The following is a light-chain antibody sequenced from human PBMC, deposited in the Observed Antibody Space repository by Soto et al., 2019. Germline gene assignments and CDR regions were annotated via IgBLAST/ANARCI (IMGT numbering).Light chain of an antibody. CDR1: QMVSSY. CDR2: DAS. CDR3: QQRSNWLIT. J-gene: IGKJ5*01. V-gene: IGKV3-11*01. Sequence: EKILKHSPATLSLTKRERATPSCRASQMVSSYLAWYQQKPGQAPRLLIYDASNRATGIPARFSGSGSGTDFTLTISSLEPEDFAAYYCQQRSNWLITFGQVRRLEIK.